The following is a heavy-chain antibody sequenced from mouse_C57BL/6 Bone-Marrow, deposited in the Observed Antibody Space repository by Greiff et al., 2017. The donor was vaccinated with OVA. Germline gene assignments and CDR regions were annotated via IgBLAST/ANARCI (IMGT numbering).Heavy chain of an antibody. CDR1: GYTFTSYW. D-gene: IGHD1-1*01. Sequence: QVQLQQPGAELVRPGSSVKLSCKASGYTFTSYWMDWVKQRPGQGLEWIGNIYPSDSETHYNQKLKDKATLTVDKSSSTAYMQLSSLTSEDSAVYYCARSPYYYGSPWFAYWGQGTLVTVSA. V-gene: IGHV1-61*01. J-gene: IGHJ3*01. CDR2: IYPSDSET. CDR3: ARSPYYYGSPWFAY.